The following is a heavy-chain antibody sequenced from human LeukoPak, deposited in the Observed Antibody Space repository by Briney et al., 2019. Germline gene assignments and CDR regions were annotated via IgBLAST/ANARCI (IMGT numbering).Heavy chain of an antibody. J-gene: IGHJ6*03. CDR2: ISSSGGSI. CDR3: ARRNRNYYYMDV. CDR1: GFTFSSYA. V-gene: IGHV3-48*04. D-gene: IGHD1-14*01. Sequence: GGSLRLSCAASGFTFSSYAMSWVRQAPGKGLEWVSYISSSGGSIYYADSVKGRFTISRDNAKNSLYLQMNSLRAEDTAVYYCARRNRNYYYMDVWGKGTTVTVSS.